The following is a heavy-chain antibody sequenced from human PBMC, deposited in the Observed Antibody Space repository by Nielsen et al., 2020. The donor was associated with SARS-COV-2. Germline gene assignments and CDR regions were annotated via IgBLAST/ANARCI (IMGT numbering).Heavy chain of an antibody. CDR1: GFTFDDYA. J-gene: IGHJ6*02. V-gene: IGHV3-33*08. CDR3: AKIPGHGMDV. Sequence: GESLKISCAASGFTFDDYAMHWVRQAPGKGLEWVAVIWYDGSNKYYADSVKGRFTISRDNSKNSLYLQMNSLRAEDTALYYCAKIPGHGMDVWGQGTTVTVSS. CDR2: IWYDGSNK.